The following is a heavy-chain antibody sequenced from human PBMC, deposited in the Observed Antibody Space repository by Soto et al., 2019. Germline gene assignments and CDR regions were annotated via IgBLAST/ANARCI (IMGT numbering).Heavy chain of an antibody. CDR2: IDWDDDK. D-gene: IGHD3-10*01. CDR1: GFSLSTSGMC. J-gene: IGHJ4*02. CDR3: ARTSMVRGVITLFDY. V-gene: IGHV2-70*11. Sequence: SGPTLVNPTQTLTLTCTFSGFSLSTSGMCVSWIRKPPGKALEWLARIDWDDDKYYGTSLKTRLTISKDTSKNQVVLTMTNMDPVDTATYYCARTSMVRGVITLFDYWGQGTLVTVSS.